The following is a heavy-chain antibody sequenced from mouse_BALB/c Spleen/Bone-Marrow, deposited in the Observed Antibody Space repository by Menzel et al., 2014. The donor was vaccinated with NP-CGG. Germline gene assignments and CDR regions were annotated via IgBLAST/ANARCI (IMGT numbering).Heavy chain of an antibody. D-gene: IGHD1-2*01. V-gene: IGHV1-80*01. CDR3: TRSTATFDY. CDR1: GYAFSAYW. Sequence: VQVVESGAELVRPGSSVKISCKASGYAFSAYWMNWVKQRPGQGLEWIGQIYPGDGDTNYNGKFKGKATLTADKSSSTAYMQLSSLTSEDSAVYFYTRSTATFDYWGQGTTLTVSS. J-gene: IGHJ2*01. CDR2: IYPGDGDT.